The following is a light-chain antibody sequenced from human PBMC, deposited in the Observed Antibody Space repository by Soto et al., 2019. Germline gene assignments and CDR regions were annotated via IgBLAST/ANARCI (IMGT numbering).Light chain of an antibody. V-gene: IGKV1-5*03. CDR1: QSISSW. J-gene: IGKJ1*01. CDR2: KAS. CDR3: QQYNSYPT. Sequence: DIQMTQSPFTLSASVGDRFTITFRASQSISSWLAWYQQKPGKAPKLLIYKASSLDSGVPSRFSGSGSGTEFTLTISSLQPDDFATYYCQQYNSYPTFGQGTKVDI.